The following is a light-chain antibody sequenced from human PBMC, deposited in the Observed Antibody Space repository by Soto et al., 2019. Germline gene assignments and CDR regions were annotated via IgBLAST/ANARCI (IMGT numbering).Light chain of an antibody. V-gene: IGKV1-5*01. CDR3: QQYNSYALT. J-gene: IGKJ4*01. CDR2: DAS. CDR1: ESIRTW. Sequence: DIQMTQSPSTLSASVGDRVTITCRASESIRTWLAWYQHKPGKAPKLLIYDASSLESGVPSRFSGSGSGTEFTLTISSLQPDDFATYYCQQYNSYALTFGGGTKVDIK.